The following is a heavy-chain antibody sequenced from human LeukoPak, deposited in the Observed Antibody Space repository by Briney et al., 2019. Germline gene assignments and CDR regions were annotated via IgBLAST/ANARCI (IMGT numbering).Heavy chain of an antibody. V-gene: IGHV4-30-2*01. CDR1: GGSISSGGYS. Sequence: SQTLSLTCAVSGGSISSGGYSWSWIRQPPGKGLEWIGYIYHSGSTYYNPSLKSRVTISVDRSKNQFSLKLSSVTAADTAVYYCASGASSGIFGVVNPFDYWGQGTLVTVSS. J-gene: IGHJ4*02. D-gene: IGHD3-3*01. CDR2: IYHSGST. CDR3: ASGASSGIFGVVNPFDY.